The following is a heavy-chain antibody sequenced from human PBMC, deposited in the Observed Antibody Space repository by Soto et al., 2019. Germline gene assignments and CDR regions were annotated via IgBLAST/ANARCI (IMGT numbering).Heavy chain of an antibody. D-gene: IGHD1-26*01. CDR1: GFTFSSYA. Sequence: GGSLRLSCAASGFTFSSYAMSWDRQAPGQGLEWVSAISGSGGSTYYADSVKGRFTISRDNSKNTLYLQMNSLRAEDTAVYYCAKGLVGATAYYFDYWGQGTLVTVSS. J-gene: IGHJ4*02. CDR3: AKGLVGATAYYFDY. CDR2: ISGSGGST. V-gene: IGHV3-23*01.